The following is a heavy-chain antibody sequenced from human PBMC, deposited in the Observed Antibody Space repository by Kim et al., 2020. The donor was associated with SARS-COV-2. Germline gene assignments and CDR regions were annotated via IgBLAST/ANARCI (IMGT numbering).Heavy chain of an antibody. CDR1: GGSFSGYY. J-gene: IGHJ6*01. D-gene: IGHD2-15*01. Sequence: SETLSLTCAVYGGSFSGYYRSWIRQPPGKGLEWIGEINHSGSTNYNPSLKSRVTISVDTSKNQFSLKLSSVTAADTAVYYCARGPTFTVVVVAAPMDVWG. CDR2: INHSGST. CDR3: ARGPTFTVVVVAAPMDV. V-gene: IGHV4-34*01.